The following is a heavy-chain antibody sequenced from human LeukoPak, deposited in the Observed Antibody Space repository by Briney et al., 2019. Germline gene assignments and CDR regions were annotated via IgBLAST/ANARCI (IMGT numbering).Heavy chain of an antibody. V-gene: IGHV3-66*01. CDR2: IYSGGST. CDR3: ARDHGYCSSTSCYDGWFDP. Sequence: GGSLRLSCAASGFTFSSNYMSWVRQAPGKGLEWVSVIYSGGSTYYADSVKGRFTISRDNSKNTLYLQMNSLRAEDTAVYYCARDHGYCSSTSCYDGWFDPWGQGTLVTVSS. D-gene: IGHD2-2*03. J-gene: IGHJ5*02. CDR1: GFTFSSNY.